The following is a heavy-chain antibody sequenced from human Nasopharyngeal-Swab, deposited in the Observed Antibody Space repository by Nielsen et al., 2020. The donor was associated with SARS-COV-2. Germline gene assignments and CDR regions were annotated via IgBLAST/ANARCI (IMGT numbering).Heavy chain of an antibody. D-gene: IGHD6-19*01. Sequence: GESLKISCAASGFTFSSYAMSWVRQAPGKGLEWVSAISGSGGSTYYADSVKGRFTISRDNSKNTLYLQMNSLRAEDTAVYYCAKDLIIKAGWYDRDSGADYWGQGTLVTVSS. V-gene: IGHV3-23*01. CDR1: GFTFSSYA. CDR3: AKDLIIKAGWYDRDSGADY. CDR2: ISGSGGST. J-gene: IGHJ4*02.